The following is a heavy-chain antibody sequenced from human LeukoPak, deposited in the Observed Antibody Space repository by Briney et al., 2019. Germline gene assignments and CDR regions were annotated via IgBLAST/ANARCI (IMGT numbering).Heavy chain of an antibody. CDR3: AKDPARYCTNGVCWKYYFDY. D-gene: IGHD2-8*01. V-gene: IGHV3-30*18. J-gene: IGHJ4*02. Sequence: SCKVSGYTLTELSMHWVRQAPGKGLEWVAVISYDGSNKYYADSVKGRFTISRDNFKNTLYLQMNSLRAEDTAVYYCAKDPARYCTNGVCWKYYFDYWGQGTLVTVSS. CDR1: GYTLTELS. CDR2: ISYDGSNK.